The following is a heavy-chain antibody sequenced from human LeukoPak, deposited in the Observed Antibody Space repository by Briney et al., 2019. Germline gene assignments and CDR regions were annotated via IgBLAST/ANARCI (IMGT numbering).Heavy chain of an antibody. J-gene: IGHJ6*02. CDR3: ARVPSSPRNYYYYGMDV. V-gene: IGHV4-31*03. CDR1: GGSTSSGGYY. D-gene: IGHD6-13*01. Sequence: SETLSLTCTVSGGSTSSGGYYWSWIRQHPGKGLEWIGYIYYSGSTYYNPSLKSRVTISVDTSKNQFSLKLSSVTAADTAVYYCARVPSSPRNYYYYGMDVWGQGTTVTVSS. CDR2: IYYSGST.